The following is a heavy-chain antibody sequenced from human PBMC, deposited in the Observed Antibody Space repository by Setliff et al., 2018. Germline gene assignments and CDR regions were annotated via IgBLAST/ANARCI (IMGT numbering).Heavy chain of an antibody. CDR3: ARSSAPSVVLAADFDF. CDR1: GFMFSTYG. Sequence: ASVKVSCKTSGFMFSTYGLSWVRQAPGQAPEWIGYISGYTGDTNYAPKFRDRVTLTIDPSSTTAYMELRSLKSDDTAFYYCARSSAPSVVLAADFDFWGQGTLVTVSS. J-gene: IGHJ4*02. V-gene: IGHV1-18*01. D-gene: IGHD3-9*01. CDR2: ISGYTGDT.